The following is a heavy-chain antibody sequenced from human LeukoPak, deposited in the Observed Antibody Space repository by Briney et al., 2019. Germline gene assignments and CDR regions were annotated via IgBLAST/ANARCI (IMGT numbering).Heavy chain of an antibody. CDR1: GFTVSSNY. CDR3: ARDCSGSYNY. J-gene: IGHJ4*02. D-gene: IGHD1-26*01. V-gene: IGHV3-53*01. Sequence: PGGSLRLSCAASGFTVSSNYMCWVRQAPGKGLEWVSVIYSGGSTYYADSVKGRFTISRDNSKNTLYLQMNSLRAEDTAVYYCARDCSGSYNYWGQGTLVTVSS. CDR2: IYSGGST.